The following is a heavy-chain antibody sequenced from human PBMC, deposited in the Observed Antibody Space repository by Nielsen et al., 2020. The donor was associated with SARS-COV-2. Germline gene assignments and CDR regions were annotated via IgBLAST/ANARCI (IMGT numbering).Heavy chain of an antibody. Sequence: GESLKISCAASGFTFSDYYMSWIRQAPGKGLEWVSYHSSSGYTNYVDSVKGRFTISRDNAKKSLYLQMNSLRAEDTAVYYCASEGRKLPLDYWGQGTLVTVSS. V-gene: IGHV3-11*05. J-gene: IGHJ4*02. CDR2: HSSSGYT. D-gene: IGHD5-24*01. CDR1: GFTFSDYY. CDR3: ASEGRKLPLDY.